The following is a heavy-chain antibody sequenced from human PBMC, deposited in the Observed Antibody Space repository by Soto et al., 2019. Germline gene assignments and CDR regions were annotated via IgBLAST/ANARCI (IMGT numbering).Heavy chain of an antibody. D-gene: IGHD3-16*01. CDR3: AREGEEMIAGFDP. CDR2: IYNSGST. Sequence: SETLSLTCTVSGGSIRSGGFYWTWIRQHPGKGLEWIGYIYNSGSTYYNPSLKSRLTISVDTSKNQFFLKLSSVTAADTAVYYCAREGEEMIAGFDPWGQGTLVTVSS. J-gene: IGHJ5*02. V-gene: IGHV4-31*03. CDR1: GGSIRSGGFY.